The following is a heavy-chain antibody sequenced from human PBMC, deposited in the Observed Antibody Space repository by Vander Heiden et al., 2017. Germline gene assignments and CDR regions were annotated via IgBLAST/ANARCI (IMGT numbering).Heavy chain of an antibody. J-gene: IGHJ4*02. CDR2: ISGSGGRT. CDR1: GFTFSSYA. CDR3: AKPDYDSSGYYYDY. D-gene: IGHD3-22*01. V-gene: IGHV3-23*01. Sequence: EVQLLESGGGLVQPGGSLRLSCAASGFTFSSYAMSWVRQAPGKGLEWVSAISGSGGRTYYADAGKGRFTISRDNSKNTLYRQMKRMRAEETAVYYSAKPDYDSSGYYYDYWGQGTMVTVYS.